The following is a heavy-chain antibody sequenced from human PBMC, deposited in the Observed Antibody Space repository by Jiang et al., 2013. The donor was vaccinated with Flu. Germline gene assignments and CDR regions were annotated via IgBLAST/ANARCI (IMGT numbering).Heavy chain of an antibody. Sequence: VQLLESGGGLVQPGGSLRLSCAASGFTFSSYAMSWVRQAPGKGLEWVSAISGSGGSTYYADSVKGRFTISRDNSKNTLYLQMNSLRAEDTAVYYCAKDLNERGYSYGYSLLVVGDAFDIWGQGTMVTVSS. CDR2: ISGSGGST. J-gene: IGHJ3*02. D-gene: IGHD5-18*01. V-gene: IGHV3-23*01. CDR1: GFTFSSYA. CDR3: AKDLNERGYSYGYSLLVVGDAFDI.